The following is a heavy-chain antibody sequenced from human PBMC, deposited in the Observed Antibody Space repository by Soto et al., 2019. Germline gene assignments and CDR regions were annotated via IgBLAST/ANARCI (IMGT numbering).Heavy chain of an antibody. CDR1: GGTFGKNA. V-gene: IGHV1-69*06. J-gene: IGHJ5*02. D-gene: IGHD2-21*01. CDR2: IVPIFGPA. Sequence: HLVQSGAEMRKPGSSVKVSCKASGGTFGKNAITWVRQAPGQGPEWVGAIVPIFGPANYAPKFRGRVTITTDNSTHSVNLELNGLTSEDTATYFCAREMTSGYSRTWFDPWGQGTLVTVSS. CDR3: AREMTSGYSRTWFDP.